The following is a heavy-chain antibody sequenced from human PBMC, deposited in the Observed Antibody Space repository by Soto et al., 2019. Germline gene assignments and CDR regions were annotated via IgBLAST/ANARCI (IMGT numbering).Heavy chain of an antibody. V-gene: IGHV3-23*01. CDR3: AKGRPAGDILTGYHYYYYYYMDV. Sequence: EVQLLESGGGLVQPGGSLRLSCAASGFTFSSYAMSWVGQAPGKGLEWVSAISGSGGSTYYADSVKGRFTISRDNSKNTLYLQMNSRRAEATAVYYCAKGRPAGDILTGYHYYYYYYMDVWGKGTTVTVSS. CDR2: ISGSGGST. D-gene: IGHD3-9*01. CDR1: GFTFSSYA. J-gene: IGHJ6*03.